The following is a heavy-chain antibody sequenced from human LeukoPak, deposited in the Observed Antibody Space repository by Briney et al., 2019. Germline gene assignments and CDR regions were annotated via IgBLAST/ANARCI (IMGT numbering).Heavy chain of an antibody. Sequence: GESLKISFKVSGYNFIASWIGWVRQMPGRGLEWMGIIYPGDSDTRYSPSFQGQVTISAATSISTAYLQWSSLKASDTAMYYCARLQVAYDNGGYYGDYWGQGTLVTVSS. V-gene: IGHV5-51*01. D-gene: IGHD3-22*01. J-gene: IGHJ4*02. CDR1: GYNFIASW. CDR3: ARLQVAYDNGGYYGDY. CDR2: IYPGDSDT.